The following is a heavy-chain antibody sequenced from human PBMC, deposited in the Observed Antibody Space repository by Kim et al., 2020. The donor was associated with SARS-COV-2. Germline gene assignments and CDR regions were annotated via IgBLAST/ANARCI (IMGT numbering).Heavy chain of an antibody. D-gene: IGHD2-8*01. CDR1: GFTFSSYA. Sequence: GGSLRLSCAASGFTFSSYAMSWVRQAPGKGLEWVSAISGSGGSTYYADSVKGRFTISRDNSKNTLYLQMNSLRAEDTAVYYCAKVTPDDEWYPDYYYYGMDVWGQGTTVTVSS. CDR2: ISGSGGST. V-gene: IGHV3-23*01. J-gene: IGHJ6*02. CDR3: AKVTPDDEWYPDYYYYGMDV.